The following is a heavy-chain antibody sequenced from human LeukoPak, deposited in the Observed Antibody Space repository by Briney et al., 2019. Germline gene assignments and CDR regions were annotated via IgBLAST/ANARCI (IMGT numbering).Heavy chain of an antibody. J-gene: IGHJ4*02. D-gene: IGHD6-19*01. CDR1: GFTFSSYS. CDR3: ARDPGYSSGWFDY. V-gene: IGHV3-21*01. CDR2: ISASSNFI. Sequence: GGSLRLSCVVSGFTFSSYSMSWVRQAPGKGLEWVSSISASSNFISYADSVRGRFTISRDNAKKSLYLQMNSVRAEDTAVYYCARDPGYSSGWFDYWGQGALVTVSS.